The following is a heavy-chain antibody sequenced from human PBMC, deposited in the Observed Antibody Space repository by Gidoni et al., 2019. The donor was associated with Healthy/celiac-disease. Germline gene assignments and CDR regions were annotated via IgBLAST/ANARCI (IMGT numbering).Heavy chain of an antibody. D-gene: IGHD6-19*01. V-gene: IGHV4-39*07. Sequence: QLQLQESGPGLVKPSETLSLPCTVSGGSISSSSYYWGWIRQPPGKGLEWIGSIYYSGSTYYNPSLKSRVTISVDTSKNQFSLKLSSVTAADTAVYYCARESSGWSGNDYWGQGTLVTVSS. J-gene: IGHJ4*02. CDR3: ARESSGWSGNDY. CDR2: IYYSGST. CDR1: GGSISSSSYY.